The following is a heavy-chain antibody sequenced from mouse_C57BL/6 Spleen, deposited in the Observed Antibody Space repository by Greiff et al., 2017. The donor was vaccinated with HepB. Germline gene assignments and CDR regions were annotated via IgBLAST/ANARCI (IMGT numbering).Heavy chain of an antibody. CDR3: AIGGDYYGSSPYWYFDV. V-gene: IGHV1-74*01. D-gene: IGHD1-1*01. CDR2: IHPSDSDT. J-gene: IGHJ1*03. CDR1: GYTFTSYW. Sequence: QVQLKESGAELVKPGASVKVSCKASGYTFTSYWMHWVKQRPGQGLEWIGRIHPSDSDTNYNQKFKGKATLTVDKSSSTAYMQLSSLTTEDSAVYYCAIGGDYYGSSPYWYFDVWGTGTTVTVSS.